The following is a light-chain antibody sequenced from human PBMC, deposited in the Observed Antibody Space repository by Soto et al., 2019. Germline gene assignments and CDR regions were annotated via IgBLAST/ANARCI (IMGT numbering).Light chain of an antibody. CDR2: SNN. CDR3: AAWDDSLNGPGVV. CDR1: SSNIGSNT. V-gene: IGLV1-44*01. J-gene: IGLJ2*01. Sequence: QSVLTQTPSASGTPGQRVTISCSGSSSNIGSNTVNWYQQLPGTAPKLLIYSNNQRPSGVPDRFSGSKSGTSASLAISGLQCEDEADYYCAAWDDSLNGPGVVFGGGTQLTVL.